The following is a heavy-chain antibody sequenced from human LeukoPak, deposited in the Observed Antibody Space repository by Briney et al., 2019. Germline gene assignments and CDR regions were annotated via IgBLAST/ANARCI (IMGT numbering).Heavy chain of an antibody. CDR1: GFTFSSYA. CDR2: ISGSGGST. V-gene: IGHV3-23*01. J-gene: IGHJ3*02. D-gene: IGHD1-26*01. Sequence: EGSLRLSCAASGFTFSSYARSWVRQAPGKGLEWISAISGSGGSTYYADSVKGRFTISRDNSKNTLYLQMNSLRAEDTAVYYCARVGATGAAFDIWGQGTMVTVSS. CDR3: ARVGATGAAFDI.